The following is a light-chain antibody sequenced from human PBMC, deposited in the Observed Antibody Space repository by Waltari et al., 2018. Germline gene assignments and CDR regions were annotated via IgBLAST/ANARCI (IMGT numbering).Light chain of an antibody. J-gene: IGLJ3*02. Sequence: QLVLTQSPSASASLGASVKTTCTLSSGHSSNIIAWLQHRPEGGPRYLMKVNSAGSHYKGDDIPDRLSGSSSGAERYLTISSLQSEDEADYYCETGGHGTWVFGGGTKLTVL. CDR3: ETGGHGTWV. CDR1: SGHSSNI. V-gene: IGLV4-69*01. CDR2: VNSAGSH.